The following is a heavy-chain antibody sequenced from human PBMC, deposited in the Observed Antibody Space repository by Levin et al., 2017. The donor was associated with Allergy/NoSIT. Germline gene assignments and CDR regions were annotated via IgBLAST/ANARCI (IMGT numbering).Heavy chain of an antibody. CDR2: ISSSGSTI. D-gene: IGHD2-15*01. Sequence: PGGSLRLSCAASGFTFSDYYMSWIRQAPGKGLEWVSYISSSGSTIYYADSVKGRFTISRDNAKNSLYLQMNSLRAEDTAVYYCARSTQNPRVVSGYYYGMDVWGQGTTVTVSS. J-gene: IGHJ6*02. CDR1: GFTFSDYY. V-gene: IGHV3-11*01. CDR3: ARSTQNPRVVSGYYYGMDV.